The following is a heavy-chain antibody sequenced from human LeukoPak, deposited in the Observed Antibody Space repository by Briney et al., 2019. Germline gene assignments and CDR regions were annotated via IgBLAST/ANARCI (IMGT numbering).Heavy chain of an antibody. CDR3: ARHVWLQPFDY. CDR1: SDSIYSSNYY. V-gene: IGHV4-39*01. J-gene: IGHJ4*02. CDR2: IYYSGST. Sequence: PSETLSLTCTVSSDSIYSSNYYWGWIRQPPGKGLGWIGSIYYSGSTYYNSSLKSRVTISVDTSKNQFSLKLSSLTAADTAVYYCARHVWLQPFDYWGQGTLVTVSS. D-gene: IGHD3-9*01.